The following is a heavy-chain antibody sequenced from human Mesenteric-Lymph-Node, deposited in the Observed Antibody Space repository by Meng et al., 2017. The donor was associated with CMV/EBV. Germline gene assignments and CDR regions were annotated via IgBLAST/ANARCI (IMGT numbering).Heavy chain of an antibody. J-gene: IGHJ4*02. CDR2: IKYDGSDQ. V-gene: IGHV3-30*02. CDR3: AKEGVGHCTSSGCYLGFDH. D-gene: IGHD2-2*01. CDR1: GVSFSTYG. Sequence: GESLKISCAVSGVSFSTYGMHWVRQAPGKGLDWVAFIKYDGSDQYYADSVKGRFTISRDNSKNTLYLQMSSLRLEDAALYYCAKEGVGHCTSSGCYLGFDHWGQGMLVTVSS.